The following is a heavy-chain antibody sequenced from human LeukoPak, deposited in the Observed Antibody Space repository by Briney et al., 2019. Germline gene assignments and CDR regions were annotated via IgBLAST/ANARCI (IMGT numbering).Heavy chain of an antibody. V-gene: IGHV3-23*01. CDR1: GFTFSSYA. J-gene: IGHJ6*03. CDR2: ISGSGGST. Sequence: GGSLRLSCAASGFTFSSYAMSWVRQAPGKGLEWVSAISGSGGSTYYADSVKGRFTISRDNSKNTLYLQMNSLRAEDTAVYYCAKDRDFWSGYRHYYYYYMDVWGKGTTVTVSS. D-gene: IGHD3-3*01. CDR3: AKDRDFWSGYRHYYYYYMDV.